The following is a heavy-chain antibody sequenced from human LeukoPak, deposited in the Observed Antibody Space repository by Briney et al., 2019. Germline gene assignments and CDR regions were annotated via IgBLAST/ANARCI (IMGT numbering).Heavy chain of an antibody. CDR2: IYSGGST. CDR1: GVTVSNNY. J-gene: IGHJ4*02. CDR3: ARDPPAVATNTYG. Sequence: GGSLRLSCAASGVTVSNNYMNWVRQAPGKGLEWVSLIYSGGSTYYADSVKGRFTISRDNSKNTLYLQMNSLRGEDTAVYYCARDPPAVATNTYGWGQGTLVTVSS. V-gene: IGHV3-66*01. D-gene: IGHD6-13*01.